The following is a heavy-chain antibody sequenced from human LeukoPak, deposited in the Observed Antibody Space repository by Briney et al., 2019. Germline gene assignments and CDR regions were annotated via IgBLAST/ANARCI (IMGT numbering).Heavy chain of an antibody. Sequence: GGSLRLSCAASGFTFSSYGMHWVRQAPGKGLEWVAVISYDGSNKYYADSVKGRFTISRDNSKNTLYLQMNSLRAEDTAVYYCAKDVGAYGSVSYMDYWGQGTLVTVSS. V-gene: IGHV3-30*18. CDR3: AKDVGAYGSVSYMDY. D-gene: IGHD3-10*01. J-gene: IGHJ4*02. CDR1: GFTFSSYG. CDR2: ISYDGSNK.